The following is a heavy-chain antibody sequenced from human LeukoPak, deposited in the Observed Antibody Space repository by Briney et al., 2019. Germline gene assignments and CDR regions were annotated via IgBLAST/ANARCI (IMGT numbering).Heavy chain of an antibody. CDR3: ARGRVSKWELPHTDY. V-gene: IGHV4-30-4*08. D-gene: IGHD1-26*01. CDR1: GASITSGNFY. Sequence: PSETLSLTCTVSGASITSGNFYWSWIRQPPGKGLEWIGYVFSNGRTYYHPSLRSRLTISVDTSKNQFSLNLTSVTAADTAVYYCARGRVSKWELPHTDYWGQGTLVTVSS. J-gene: IGHJ4*02. CDR2: VFSNGRT.